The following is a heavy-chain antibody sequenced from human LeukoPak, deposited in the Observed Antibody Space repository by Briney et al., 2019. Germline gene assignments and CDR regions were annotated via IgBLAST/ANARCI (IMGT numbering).Heavy chain of an antibody. D-gene: IGHD6-25*01. J-gene: IGHJ4*02. CDR2: IWYDGSNK. V-gene: IGHV3-33*06. CDR1: GFTFSSYG. CDR3: AKDGPGGDSSEFDY. Sequence: GRSLRLSCAASGFTFSSYGMHWVRQAPGKGLEWVAVIWYDGSNKYYADSVKGRFTISRDNSKNTLYLQMNSLRAEDTAVYFCAKDGPGGDSSEFDYWGQGTLVTVSS.